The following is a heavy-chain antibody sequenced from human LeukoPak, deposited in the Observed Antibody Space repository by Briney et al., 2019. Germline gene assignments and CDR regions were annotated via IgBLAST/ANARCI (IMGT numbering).Heavy chain of an antibody. CDR2: IHYSGST. J-gene: IGHJ4*02. D-gene: IGHD3-22*01. V-gene: IGHV4-59*01. CDR3: ARWGHFDTSGYFVVDY. CDR1: DGSISSYY. Sequence: SETLSLTCTISDGSISSYYWNWIRQSPGKGLEWIGHIHYSGSTHYNPSLQSRVSISINTSKKHFSLNLRSVTAVDTAVYYCARWGHFDTSGYFVVDYWGQGTLVTVSS.